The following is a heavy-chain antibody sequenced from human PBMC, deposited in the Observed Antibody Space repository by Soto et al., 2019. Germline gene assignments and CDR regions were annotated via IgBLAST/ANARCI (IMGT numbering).Heavy chain of an antibody. J-gene: IGHJ5*02. V-gene: IGHV1-69*13. CDR1: GGTFSSYA. Sequence: AASVKVSCKASGGTFSSYAISWVRQAPGQGLEWMGGIIPIFGTANYAQKFQGRVTITADESTSTAYMELSSLRSEDTAVYYCASTNYDILTGYLNWFDPWGQGTLVTVSS. CDR3: ASTNYDILTGYLNWFDP. CDR2: IIPIFGTA. D-gene: IGHD3-9*01.